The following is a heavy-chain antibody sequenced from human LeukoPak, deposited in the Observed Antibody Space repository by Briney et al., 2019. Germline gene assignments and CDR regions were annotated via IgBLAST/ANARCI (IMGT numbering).Heavy chain of an antibody. V-gene: IGHV4-34*01. CDR2: INHSGST. J-gene: IGHJ4*02. Sequence: ETPSLTCAVHGGSFRGYLLDWNRQAPGKGLGWIGEINHSGSTNYNASLKSRVTISADTSKNQFSLKLSSVTAADTAVYYCARGPLTGTPWFVNYWGQGTLVTVSS. CDR3: ARGPLTGTPWFVNY. D-gene: IGHD1-1*01. CDR1: GGSFRGYL.